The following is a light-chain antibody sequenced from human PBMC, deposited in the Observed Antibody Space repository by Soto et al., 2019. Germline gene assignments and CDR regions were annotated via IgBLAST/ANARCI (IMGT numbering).Light chain of an antibody. V-gene: IGKV3-20*01. J-gene: IGKJ1*01. Sequence: LTQLSGTLSLSSGERATLSCRASQSVSSSYLAWYQQKPGQAPRLLIYGASNRATGIPDRFSGSGYGTDFTLTISSLEPEDFAVYYCQQYGSSGTFGQGTKVDIK. CDR1: QSVSSSY. CDR3: QQYGSSGT. CDR2: GAS.